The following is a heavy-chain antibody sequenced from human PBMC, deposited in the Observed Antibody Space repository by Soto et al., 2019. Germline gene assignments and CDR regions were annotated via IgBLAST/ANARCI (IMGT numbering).Heavy chain of an antibody. V-gene: IGHV3-23*01. CDR1: VFTFSSYA. J-gene: IGHJ1*01. CDR3: ARTVPPLCAEYFPH. D-gene: IGHD4-17*01. Sequence: PGGSLRLSCASSVFTFSSYAMSCVRHSPGKGPEWVSAISGSGGSTYYADSVKGRFTISRDNSKNTLYLQMNSLRAEDTAVYYCARTVPPLCAEYFPHRGQGTLVTVS. CDR2: ISGSGGST.